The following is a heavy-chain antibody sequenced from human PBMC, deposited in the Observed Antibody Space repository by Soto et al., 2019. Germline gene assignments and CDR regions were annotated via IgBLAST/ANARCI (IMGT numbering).Heavy chain of an antibody. CDR2: IWYDGSNK. V-gene: IGHV3-33*01. CDR3: ARDYGDYLSAFDY. J-gene: IGHJ4*02. D-gene: IGHD4-17*01. Sequence: RRLSCAASGFTFSSYGMHWVRQAPGKGLEWVAVIWYDGSNKYYADSVKGRFTISRDNSKNTLYLQMNSLRAEDTAVYYCARDYGDYLSAFDYWGQGTLVTVSS. CDR1: GFTFSSYG.